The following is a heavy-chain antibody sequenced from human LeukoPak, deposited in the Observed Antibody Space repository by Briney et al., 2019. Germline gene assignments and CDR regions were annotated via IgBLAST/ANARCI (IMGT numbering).Heavy chain of an antibody. CDR3: ARGGDGYNL. Sequence: GGTLRLSCAASGFTFNRYGMSWVRQAPGKGLEWVAVISYDGSNKYYADSVKGRFTISRDSSKNTLYLQMNSLRAEDTAVYYCARGGDGYNLWGQGTLVTVSS. CDR2: ISYDGSNK. D-gene: IGHD5-24*01. J-gene: IGHJ4*02. V-gene: IGHV3-30*03. CDR1: GFTFNRYG.